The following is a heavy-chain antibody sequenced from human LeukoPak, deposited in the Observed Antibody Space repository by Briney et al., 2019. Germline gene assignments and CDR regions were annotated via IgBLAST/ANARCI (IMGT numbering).Heavy chain of an antibody. J-gene: IGHJ4*02. Sequence: PGGSLRLSCAASGFTFSSYGMHWVRQAPGKGLEWVAFIRYDGSNKYYADSVKGRFTISRDNSKNTLYLQMNSLRAEDTAVYYCARALGSNYYDSSGYRTFDYWGQGTLVTVSS. CDR1: GFTFSSYG. D-gene: IGHD3-22*01. CDR3: ARALGSNYYDSSGYRTFDY. CDR2: IRYDGSNK. V-gene: IGHV3-30*02.